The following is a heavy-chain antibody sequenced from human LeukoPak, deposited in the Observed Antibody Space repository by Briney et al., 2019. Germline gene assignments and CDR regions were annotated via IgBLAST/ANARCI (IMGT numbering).Heavy chain of an antibody. D-gene: IGHD4-11*01. CDR3: AKDAQRGFDYSNSLQN. V-gene: IGHV3-33*06. CDR1: GFPFSHYG. Sequence: GGSLRLSCAASGFPFSHYGMHWVRPTPGAGLEWVAVIWSDGSDKYYAKSVKGRFTISRDNSKNSLFLQMNSLRAEDTAVYYCAKDAQRGFDYSNSLQNWGQGILVTVSS. J-gene: IGHJ1*01. CDR2: IWSDGSDK.